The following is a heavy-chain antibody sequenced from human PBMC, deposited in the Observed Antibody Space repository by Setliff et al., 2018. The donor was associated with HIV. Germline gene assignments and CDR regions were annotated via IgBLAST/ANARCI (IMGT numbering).Heavy chain of an antibody. CDR1: GVSISSSNYF. D-gene: IGHD3-9*01. J-gene: IGHJ4*01. CDR3: ASTARYYDLVTGYSNQGYFDH. Sequence: ASETLSLTCSVSGVSISSSNYFWTWIRQPAGKGLEWRGHIYTSGSSNHNPSLKYTLSLNSRANISIDTSKKQVSLKLKSVTAADTAVYYCASTARYYDLVTGYSNQGYFDHLGLGTLVTVSS. CDR2: IYTSGSS. V-gene: IGHV4-61*09.